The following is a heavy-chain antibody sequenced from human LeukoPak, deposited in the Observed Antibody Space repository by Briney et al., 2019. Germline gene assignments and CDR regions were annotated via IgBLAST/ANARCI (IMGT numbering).Heavy chain of an antibody. V-gene: IGHV1-18*01. J-gene: IGHJ3*02. CDR1: GYTFTSYA. Sequence: ASVKVSCKAAGYTFTSYAMSWVRQAPGQGLEWMGWISAYSGNTNYAQKLQGRVTMTTDTSTSTAYMELRSLRSDDTAVYYCARDPIYSYDQTDAFDIWGQGTVVTVSS. D-gene: IGHD5-18*01. CDR3: ARDPIYSYDQTDAFDI. CDR2: ISAYSGNT.